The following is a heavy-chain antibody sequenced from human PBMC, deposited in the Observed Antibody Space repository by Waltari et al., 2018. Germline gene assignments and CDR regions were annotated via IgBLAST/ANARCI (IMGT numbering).Heavy chain of an antibody. D-gene: IGHD3-16*01. CDR2: INPHDGGT. CDR3: ARSYSDKDSFDI. Sequence: QVQLDQSGAEVKKPGDSVKVSCKAAGYRLPGYFMHWVRQAPGQGLEWMGRINPHDGGTDYAQKFQGRVTMTRDTSISTAYMELGSLRSDDTAVYYCARSYSDKDSFDIWGQGTTVTVSS. J-gene: IGHJ3*02. CDR1: GYRLPGYF. V-gene: IGHV1-2*06.